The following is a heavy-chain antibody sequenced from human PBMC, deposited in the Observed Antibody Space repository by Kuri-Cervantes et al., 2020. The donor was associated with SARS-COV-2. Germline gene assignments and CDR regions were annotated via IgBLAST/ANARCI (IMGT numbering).Heavy chain of an antibody. CDR2: IKQDGSEK. CDR1: GFTFSSYW. J-gene: IGHJ4*02. Sequence: GGSLRLSCAASGFTFSSYWMSWVRQAPGKGLEWVANIKQDGSEKYYVDSVKGRFTISRDNAKNSLYLQMNSLGAEDTAVYYCAKGGSYCGGDCYGKYYFGYWGQGTLVTVSS. D-gene: IGHD2-21*01. CDR3: AKGGSYCGGDCYGKYYFGY. V-gene: IGHV3-7*03.